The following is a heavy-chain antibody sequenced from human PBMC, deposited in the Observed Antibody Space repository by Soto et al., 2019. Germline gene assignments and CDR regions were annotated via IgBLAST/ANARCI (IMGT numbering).Heavy chain of an antibody. V-gene: IGHV3-33*01. CDR1: GFTFSSYG. J-gene: IGHJ4*02. CDR2: IWYDGSNK. Sequence: QVQLVESGGGVVQPGRSLRLSCAASGFTFSSYGMHWVRQAPGKGLEWVAVIWYDGSNKYYADSVKGRFTISRDNSKNTLSLQMNSLSVEDTAVYYCARDQKGYSSGWVDYWGQGTLVTVSS. D-gene: IGHD6-19*01. CDR3: ARDQKGYSSGWVDY.